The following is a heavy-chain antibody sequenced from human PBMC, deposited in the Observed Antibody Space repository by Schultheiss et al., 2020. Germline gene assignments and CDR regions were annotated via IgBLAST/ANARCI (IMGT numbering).Heavy chain of an antibody. CDR3: AKVRAGDTRDFDD. J-gene: IGHJ4*02. Sequence: GGSLRLSCAASGFTFNKYAMNWVRQAPGKGLEWVSYISSSGSTIYYADSVKGRLTISRDNAKNSLNLQMNSLRADDTAVYYCAKVRAGDTRDFDDWGQGTLVTVSS. CDR1: GFTFNKYA. D-gene: IGHD3-10*01. CDR2: ISSSGSTI. V-gene: IGHV3-48*03.